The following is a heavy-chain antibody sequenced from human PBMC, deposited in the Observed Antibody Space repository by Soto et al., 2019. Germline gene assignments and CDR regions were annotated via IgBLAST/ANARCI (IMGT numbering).Heavy chain of an antibody. CDR2: INHRGST. J-gene: IGHJ5*02. D-gene: IGHD2-21*01. CDR1: GGSFSDYY. Sequence: QVQLQQWGAGLLKPSETLSLTCAVYGGSFSDYYWTWIRQPPRKGLEWIGEINHRGSTNYNPSLKSRVTILIDTPKNQFSLKLSSVTAADTAVYFCARPRGPGAIYNWFDPWGQGTLVTVSS. CDR3: ARPRGPGAIYNWFDP. V-gene: IGHV4-34*01.